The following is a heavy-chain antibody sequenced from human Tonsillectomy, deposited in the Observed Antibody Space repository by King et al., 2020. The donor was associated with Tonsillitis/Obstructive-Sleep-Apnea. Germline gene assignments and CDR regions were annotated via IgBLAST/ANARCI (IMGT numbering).Heavy chain of an antibody. CDR3: ARGRGSSLYYYYYYYMDV. CDR2: INHSGST. D-gene: IGHD6-6*01. J-gene: IGHJ6*03. CDR1: GGSFSGYY. Sequence: VQLQQWGAGLLKPSETLSLTCAVYGGSFSGYYWSWIRQPPGKGLEWIGEINHSGSTNYNPSLKSRVTISVDTSKNQFSLKRSSVTAADTAVYYCARGRGSSLYYYYYYYMDVWGKGTTVTVSS. V-gene: IGHV4-34*01.